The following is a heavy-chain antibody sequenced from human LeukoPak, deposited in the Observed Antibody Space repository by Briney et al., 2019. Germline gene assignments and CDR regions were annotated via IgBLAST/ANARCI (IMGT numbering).Heavy chain of an antibody. J-gene: IGHJ4*02. CDR2: IKTNAEGGTL. V-gene: IGHV3-15*07. CDR3: TTGIDDEGGY. Sequence: GGSLRLSCAASGFTYSNVWMNWVRQAPGKGLEWVGRIKTNAEGGTLDYTAPVKGRFTISRDDSKNTLYLQMDSLEVKDTGMYYCTTGIDDEGGYWGQGTLVTVSS. CDR1: GFTYSNVW. D-gene: IGHD3-3*02.